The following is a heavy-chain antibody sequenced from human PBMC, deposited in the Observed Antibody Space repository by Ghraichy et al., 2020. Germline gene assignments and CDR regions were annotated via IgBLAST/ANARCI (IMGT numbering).Heavy chain of an antibody. D-gene: IGHD5-18*01. CDR1: GFSLSTSGMC. CDR2: IDWDDDK. CDR3: ARIKDTACEGPFDY. J-gene: IGHJ4*02. V-gene: IGHV2-70*11. Sequence: SGPTLVKPTQTLTLTCTFSGFSLSTSGMCVSWIRQPPGKALEWLARIDWDDDKYYSTSLKTRLTISKDTSKNQVVLTMTNMDPVDTATYYCARIKDTACEGPFDYWGQGTLVTVSS.